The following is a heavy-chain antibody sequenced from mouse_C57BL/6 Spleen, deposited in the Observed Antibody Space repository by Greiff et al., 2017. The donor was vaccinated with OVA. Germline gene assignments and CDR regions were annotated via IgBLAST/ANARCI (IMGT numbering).Heavy chain of an antibody. V-gene: IGHV1-64*01. Sequence: VQLQQPGAELVKPGASVKLSCKASGYTFTSYWMHWVKQRPGQGLEWIGMIHPNSGSTNYNEKFKSKATLTVDKSSSTAYMQLSSLTSEDSAVYYCARCLITTVGAAMDYWGQGTSVTVSS. CDR1: GYTFTSYW. J-gene: IGHJ4*01. D-gene: IGHD1-1*01. CDR2: IHPNSGST. CDR3: ARCLITTVGAAMDY.